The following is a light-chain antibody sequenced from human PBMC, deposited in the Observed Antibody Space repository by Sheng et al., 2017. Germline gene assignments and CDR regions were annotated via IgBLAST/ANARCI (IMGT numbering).Light chain of an antibody. CDR1: SSDVGSYNL. CDR3: CSYAGSNNFVV. Sequence: QSALTQPASVSGSPGQSITISCAGTSSDVGSYNLVSWYQQYPGKAPKLMIYEGSKRPSGVSNRFSGSKSGNTASLTISGLQAEDEADYYCCSYAGSNNFVVFGGGTKLSVL. V-gene: IGLV2-23*01. J-gene: IGLJ2*01. CDR2: EGS.